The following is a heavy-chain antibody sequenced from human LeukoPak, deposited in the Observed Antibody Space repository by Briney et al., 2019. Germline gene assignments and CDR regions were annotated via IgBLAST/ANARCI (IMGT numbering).Heavy chain of an antibody. J-gene: IGHJ4*02. Sequence: AXVKLSCKVSGYTFTDYYMNWVPQGPGKGSEGMGLVYTEDGETIYEEKFQGRVTITADTSTDTAYMELSSLRSEDTAVYYCATPLEGYWGQGTLVTVSS. CDR2: VYTEDGET. CDR3: ATPLEGY. CDR1: GYTFTDYY. V-gene: IGHV1-69-2*01.